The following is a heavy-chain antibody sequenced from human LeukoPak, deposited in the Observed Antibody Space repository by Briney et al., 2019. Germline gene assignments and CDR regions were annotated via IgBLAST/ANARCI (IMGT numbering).Heavy chain of an antibody. CDR2: ISAYNGNT. Sequence: ASVTVSCKASGYTFTSYGISWVRQAPGQGLEWMGWISAYNGNTNYAQKLQGKVTMTTDTTTSTAYMELRSLRSDDTAVYYCARLDMIVVVGHAFDIWGQGTMVTVSS. CDR3: ARLDMIVVVGHAFDI. J-gene: IGHJ3*02. V-gene: IGHV1-18*01. D-gene: IGHD3-22*01. CDR1: GYTFTSYG.